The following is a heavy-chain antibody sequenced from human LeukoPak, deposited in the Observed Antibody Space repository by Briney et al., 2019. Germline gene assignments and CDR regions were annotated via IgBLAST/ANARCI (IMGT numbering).Heavy chain of an antibody. CDR3: ARDQWLDY. CDR2: ISRTSNTI. J-gene: IGHJ4*02. CDR1: GFTFSGYI. V-gene: IGHV3-48*01. D-gene: IGHD6-19*01. Sequence: PGGSLRLSCAASGFTFSGYIMNWVRQAPGKGLEWVSFISRTSNTIYYADSVKGRFTVSRDNAKNSLYLQMNSLRAEDTAVYYCARDQWLDYWGQGTLVTVSS.